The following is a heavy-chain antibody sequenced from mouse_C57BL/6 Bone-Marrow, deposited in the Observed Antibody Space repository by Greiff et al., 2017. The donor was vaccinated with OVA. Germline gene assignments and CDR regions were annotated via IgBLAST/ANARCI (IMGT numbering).Heavy chain of an antibody. CDR3: AREGGYDYDGAWFAY. V-gene: IGHV1-81*01. CDR1: GYTFTSYG. J-gene: IGHJ3*01. D-gene: IGHD2-4*01. CDR2: IYPRSGNT. Sequence: QVQLKESGAELVRPGASVKLSCKASGYTFTSYGISWVKQRTGQGLEWIGEIYPRSGNTYYNEKFKGKATLTADKSSSTAYMELRSLTSEDSAVYFCAREGGYDYDGAWFAYWGQGTLVTVSA.